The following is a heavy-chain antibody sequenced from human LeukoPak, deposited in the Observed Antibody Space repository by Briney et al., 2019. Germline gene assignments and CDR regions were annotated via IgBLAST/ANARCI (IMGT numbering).Heavy chain of an antibody. D-gene: IGHD6-6*01. CDR2: IWHDGSHK. CDR1: GFAFNTYA. J-gene: IGHJ5*02. CDR3: AKTVAARPNWFDP. V-gene: IGHV3-33*06. Sequence: PGGSLRLSCAASGFAFNTYAMHWVRQAPGQGLEWVALIWHDGSHKFYSNSVRGQFTVSRDNSKNTVSLQMNSLRAEDTAVYYCAKTVAARPNWFDPWGQGTLVTVSS.